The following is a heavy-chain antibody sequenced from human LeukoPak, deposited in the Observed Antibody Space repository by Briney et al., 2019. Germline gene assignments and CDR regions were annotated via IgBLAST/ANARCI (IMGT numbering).Heavy chain of an antibody. CDR3: AKDSGGIVATRPGSFDY. Sequence: QTGGSLRLSCAASGFTFSSSAMSWVRQASGKGLEWVSAISGSLRGTYYADSVKGRFTISRDNAKNSLYLQMNSLRAEDTALYYCAKDSGGIVATRPGSFDYWGQGTLVTVSS. CDR1: GFTFSSSA. D-gene: IGHD5-12*01. CDR2: ISGSLRGT. J-gene: IGHJ4*02. V-gene: IGHV3-23*01.